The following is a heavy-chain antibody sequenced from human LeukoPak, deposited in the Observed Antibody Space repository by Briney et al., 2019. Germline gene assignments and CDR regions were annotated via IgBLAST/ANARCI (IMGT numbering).Heavy chain of an antibody. CDR2: ISSSGSTI. CDR1: GFTFSSYA. CDR3: ARGDGYCSSTSCYTVDY. Sequence: GGSLRLSCAASGFTFSSYAMHWVRQAPGKGLEWVSYISSSGSTIYYADSVKGRFTISRDNAKNSLYLQMNSLRAEDTAVYYCARGDGYCSSTSCYTVDYWGQGTLVTVSS. D-gene: IGHD2-2*02. J-gene: IGHJ4*02. V-gene: IGHV3-48*04.